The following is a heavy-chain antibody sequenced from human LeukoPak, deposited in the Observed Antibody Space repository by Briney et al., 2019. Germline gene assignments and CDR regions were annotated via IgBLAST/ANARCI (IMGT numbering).Heavy chain of an antibody. CDR2: IYYSGST. CDR1: GGSISSYY. V-gene: IGHV4-59*12. D-gene: IGHD3-10*01. J-gene: IGHJ6*03. CDR3: ARIRGVSYYMDV. Sequence: SETLSLTCTVSGGSISSYYWSWIRQPPGKGLEWIGYIYYSGSTNYNPSLKSRVTISVDTSKNQFSLKLSSVTAADTAVYYCARIRGVSYYMDVWGKGTTVTISS.